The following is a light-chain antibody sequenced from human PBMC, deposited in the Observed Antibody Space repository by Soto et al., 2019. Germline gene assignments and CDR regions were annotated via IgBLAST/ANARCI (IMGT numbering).Light chain of an antibody. J-gene: IGLJ2*01. CDR3: CSYAGTYSII. CDR1: SSDVGRFNY. Sequence: QSALTQPRSVSGSPGQSVTISCTGTSSDVGRFNYVSWYQQRPGKAPKVMIYDVSKRPSGVPDRFSGSKSGNTASLTISGLQADDEDDYYCCSYAGTYSIIFGGGTKVTVL. V-gene: IGLV2-11*01. CDR2: DVS.